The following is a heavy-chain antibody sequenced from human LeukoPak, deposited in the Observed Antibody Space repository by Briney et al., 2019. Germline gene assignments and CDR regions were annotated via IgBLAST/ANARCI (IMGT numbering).Heavy chain of an antibody. CDR1: GFSFSTYA. V-gene: IGHV3-21*01. Sequence: GGSLRLSCAASGFSFSTYAISWVRQAPGKGLEWVSCISTTSSYIYYAESVKGRFTISRDDAKNSLYLQMNSLRAEDTAVYYCARSSGWAFDYWGQGTLVTVSS. J-gene: IGHJ4*02. CDR3: ARSSGWAFDY. CDR2: ISTTSSYI. D-gene: IGHD6-19*01.